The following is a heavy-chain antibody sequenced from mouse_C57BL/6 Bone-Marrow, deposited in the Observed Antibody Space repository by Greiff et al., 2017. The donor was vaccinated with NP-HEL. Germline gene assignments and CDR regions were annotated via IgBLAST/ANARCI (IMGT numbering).Heavy chain of an antibody. D-gene: IGHD1-1*01. J-gene: IGHJ1*03. V-gene: IGHV5-6*02. CDR2: ISSGGSYT. CDR3: ARRDYYGSPYFDV. Sequence: EVKLMESGGDLVKPGGSLKLSCAASGFTFSSYGMSWVRQTPDKRLERVATISSGGSYTYYPDSVKGRFTISRDNAKNTLYLQMSSLKSEDTAMYYCARRDYYGSPYFDVWGTGTTVTVSS. CDR1: GFTFSSYG.